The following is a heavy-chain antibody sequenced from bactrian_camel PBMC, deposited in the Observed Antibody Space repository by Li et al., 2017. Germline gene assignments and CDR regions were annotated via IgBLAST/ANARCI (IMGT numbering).Heavy chain of an antibody. CDR2: IYSYGGT. V-gene: IGHV3S26*01. CDR1: GDTDSNYC. J-gene: IGHJ4*01. Sequence: HVQLVESGGDSVQAGGSLRLSCAISGDTDSNYCMAWVRQAPGKEREGVATIYSYGGTSYADSVKGRFTISRDDAKNTMYLQMNNLQPEDTAMYYCGADYPGFHRPEGCDLDFPYKGQGTQVTVS. D-gene: IGHD5*01.